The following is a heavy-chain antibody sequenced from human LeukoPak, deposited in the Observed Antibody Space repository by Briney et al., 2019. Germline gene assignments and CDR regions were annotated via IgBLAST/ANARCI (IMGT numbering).Heavy chain of an antibody. CDR1: GYTFTSYD. D-gene: IGHD3-3*01. Sequence: ASVKASCKASGYTFTSYDINWVRQATGQGLEWMGWMNPNSGNTGYAQKFQGRVTITSNTSISTAYMELSSLRSEDTAVYYCARTSRSITIFGVVISFDYWGQGTLVTVSS. J-gene: IGHJ4*02. V-gene: IGHV1-8*03. CDR3: ARTSRSITIFGVVISFDY. CDR2: MNPNSGNT.